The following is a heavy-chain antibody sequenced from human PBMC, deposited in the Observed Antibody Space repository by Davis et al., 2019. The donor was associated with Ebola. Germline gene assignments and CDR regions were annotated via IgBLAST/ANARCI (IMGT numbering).Heavy chain of an antibody. D-gene: IGHD3-22*01. CDR2: ISSSSSTI. Sequence: GGSLRLSCAASGFTFSSYSMNWVRQAPGKGLEWVSSISSSSSTIYYADSVKGRFTISRDNAKNSLYLQMNSLRDEDTAVYYCARDGYYYESSGYYLNWFDPWGQGTLVTVSS. CDR3: ARDGYYYESSGYYLNWFDP. J-gene: IGHJ5*02. CDR1: GFTFSSYS. V-gene: IGHV3-48*02.